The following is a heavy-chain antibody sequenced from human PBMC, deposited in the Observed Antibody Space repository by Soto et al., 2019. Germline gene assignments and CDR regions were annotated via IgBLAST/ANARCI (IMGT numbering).Heavy chain of an antibody. V-gene: IGHV2-5*02. CDR1: GFSLSSSGVG. D-gene: IGHD6-19*01. Sequence: QITLKESGPTLVKPTQTLTLTCTFSGFSLSSSGVGVGWIRQPPGKALEWLALIYWDDDKRYCPSLKNRLTITKDTSKNQVVLTMTNMDPVDPATYFCARDSSGWYGFDYWGQGTRVTVSS. CDR2: IYWDDDK. CDR3: ARDSSGWYGFDY. J-gene: IGHJ4*02.